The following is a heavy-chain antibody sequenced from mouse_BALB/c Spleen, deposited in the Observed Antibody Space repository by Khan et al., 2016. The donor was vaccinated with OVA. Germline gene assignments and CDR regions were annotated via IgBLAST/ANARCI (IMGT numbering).Heavy chain of an antibody. CDR2: MNPKNGVT. CDR3: ARDAGRH. CDR1: GYTFTEYT. V-gene: IGHV1-26*01. Sequence: EVQLQQSGPELVKPGASVKISCKTSGYTFTEYTLHWVKQSHGKSLEWIGVMNPKNGVTSYNQKFKGKATLTVDKSSNTAYMEFRSLTSEDSAVYYCARDAGRHWGQGTSVTVSS. D-gene: IGHD3-3*01. J-gene: IGHJ4*01.